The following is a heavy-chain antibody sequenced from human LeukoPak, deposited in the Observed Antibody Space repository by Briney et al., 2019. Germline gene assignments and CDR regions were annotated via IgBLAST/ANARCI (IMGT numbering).Heavy chain of an antibody. CDR3: ARTKRFIPHQFDY. J-gene: IGHJ4*02. Sequence: GASVKVSCKASGYTFTGYYMHWVRQAPGQGLEWMGRINPNSGGTNYAQKFQGRVTMTRDTSISTAYMELSRLRSDDTAVYYCARTKRFIPHQFDYWGQGTLVTVSS. CDR2: INPNSGGT. CDR1: GYTFTGYY. V-gene: IGHV1-2*06. D-gene: IGHD3-16*01.